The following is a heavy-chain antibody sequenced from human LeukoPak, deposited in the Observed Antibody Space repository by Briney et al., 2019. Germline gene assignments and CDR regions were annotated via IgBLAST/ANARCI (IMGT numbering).Heavy chain of an antibody. CDR2: ISGGADSS. J-gene: IGHJ4*02. D-gene: IGHD3-3*01. CDR1: GFNFRKYA. Sequence: GGSLRLSCAASGFNFRKYAMTWVRQAPGKGLEWVSTISGGADSSYYADSVKGRFTISRDNSKNTLYLQMNSLRAEDTAVYYCAKVYHVFWSGYLDYWGQGTLVTVSS. V-gene: IGHV3-23*01. CDR3: AKVYHVFWSGYLDY.